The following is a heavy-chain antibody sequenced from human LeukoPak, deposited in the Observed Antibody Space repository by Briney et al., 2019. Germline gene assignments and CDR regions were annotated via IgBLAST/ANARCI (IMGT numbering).Heavy chain of an antibody. V-gene: IGHV3-30*02. J-gene: IGHJ4*02. D-gene: IGHD3-10*01. CDR3: AKDPGAKYYFDY. Sequence: GGSLRLSCAASGFIYRNYGMHWVRLAAGKGLAGVSFIRYDGGNKWYADSVKGRFTASRDNSKNTLYLQMNSLTTEDTAVYYCAKDPGAKYYFDYWGQGTPVTVSS. CDR1: GFIYRNYG. CDR2: IRYDGGNK.